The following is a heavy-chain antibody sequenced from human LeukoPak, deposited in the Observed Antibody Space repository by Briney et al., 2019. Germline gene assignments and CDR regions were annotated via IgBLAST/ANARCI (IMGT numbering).Heavy chain of an antibody. J-gene: IGHJ4*02. Sequence: LLGGSLRLSCAASRFTFSSYAMSWVRQAPGKGLEWVSAISGSGDSTYYADSVKGRFTISRDNSKNTLYLQMNSLRAEDTAVYYCVTAAWELLPGFVDYWGQGTLVTVSS. V-gene: IGHV3-23*01. CDR1: RFTFSSYA. D-gene: IGHD1-26*01. CDR2: ISGSGDST. CDR3: VTAAWELLPGFVDY.